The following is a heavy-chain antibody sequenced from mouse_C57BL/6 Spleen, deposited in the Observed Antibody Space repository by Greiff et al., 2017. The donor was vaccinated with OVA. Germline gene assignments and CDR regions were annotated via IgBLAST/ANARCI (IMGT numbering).Heavy chain of an antibody. J-gene: IGHJ1*03. D-gene: IGHD1-1*01. CDR3: ALYYGSSYGGWYFDV. CDR1: GFNIKDYY. V-gene: IGHV14-2*01. Sequence: VQLKQSGAELVKPGASVKLSCTASGFNIKDYYMHWVKQRTEQGLEWIGRIDPEDGETKYAPKFQGKATITADTSSNTAYLQLSSLTSEDTAVYYCALYYGSSYGGWYFDVWGTGTTVTVSS. CDR2: IDPEDGET.